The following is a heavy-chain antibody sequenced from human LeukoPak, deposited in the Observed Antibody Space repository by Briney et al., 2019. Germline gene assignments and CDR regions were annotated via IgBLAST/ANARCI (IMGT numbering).Heavy chain of an antibody. D-gene: IGHD3-10*01. V-gene: IGHV4-39*07. CDR1: GGSISSNSYY. J-gene: IGHJ4*02. CDR2: IYYSGSA. Sequence: PSETLSLTCTVSGGSISSNSYYWGWIRQPPGKGLEWIGNIYYSGSAYYKPSLKSRVTISVDTSKNQFSLKLSSVTAADTAVYYCARDLSVRGLIGLYFDYWGQGTLVTVSS. CDR3: ARDLSVRGLIGLYFDY.